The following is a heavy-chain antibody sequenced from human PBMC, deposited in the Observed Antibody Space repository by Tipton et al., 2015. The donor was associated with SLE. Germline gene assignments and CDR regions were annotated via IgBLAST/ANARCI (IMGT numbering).Heavy chain of an antibody. V-gene: IGHV4-39*07. CDR3: ASDGDDSSGAFDI. J-gene: IGHJ3*02. D-gene: IGHD3-22*01. CDR2: IYYSGST. Sequence: TLSLTCTVSGGSISSSSYYWGWIRQPPGKGLEWIGSIYYSGSTYYNPSLKSRVTISVDTSKNQFSLKLSSVTAADTAVYYCASDGDDSSGAFDIWGQGTMVTV. CDR1: GGSISSSSYY.